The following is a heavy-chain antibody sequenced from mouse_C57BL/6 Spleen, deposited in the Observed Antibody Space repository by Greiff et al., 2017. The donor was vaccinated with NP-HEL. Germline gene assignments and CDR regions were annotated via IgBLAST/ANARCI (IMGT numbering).Heavy chain of an antibody. CDR2: IYPGDGDT. V-gene: IGHV1-82*01. J-gene: IGHJ2*01. D-gene: IGHD1-1*01. CDR1: GYAFSSSW. CDR3: ARSEGYYYGSSYYFDY. Sequence: QVQLQQSGPELVKPGASVKISCKASGYAFSSSWMNWVKQRPGKGLEWIGRIYPGDGDTNYNGKFKGKATLTADKSSSTAYMQLSSLTSEDSAVYFCARSEGYYYGSSYYFDYWGQGTTLTVSS.